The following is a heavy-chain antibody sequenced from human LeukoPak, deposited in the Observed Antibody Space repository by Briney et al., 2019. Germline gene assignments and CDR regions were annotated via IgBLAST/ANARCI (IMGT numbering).Heavy chain of an antibody. V-gene: IGHV3-7*03. CDR1: GFTFKTFW. CDR2: IKQEGGEK. J-gene: IGHJ4*02. CDR3: ARGPTGSWFAFYY. D-gene: IGHD6-13*01. Sequence: PGGSLRLSCAASGFTFKTFWMSWVRQAPGRGLEWVANIKQEGGEKYYVDSVKGRFTISRDNARNSLYLQTNSLRAEDTAVYYCARGPTGSWFAFYYWGQGTPVTVSS.